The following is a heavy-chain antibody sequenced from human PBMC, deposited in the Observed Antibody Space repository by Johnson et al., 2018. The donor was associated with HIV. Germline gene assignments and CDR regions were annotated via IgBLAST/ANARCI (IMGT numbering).Heavy chain of an antibody. CDR1: GFTFDDYA. J-gene: IGHJ3*02. V-gene: IGHV3-15*01. CDR2: IKSKTDGGTT. CDR3: TTARLLWWGGAFDI. Sequence: VQLVESGGGLVQPGRSLRLSCAASGFTFDDYAMHWVRQAPGKGLEWVGRIKSKTDGGTTDYAAPVKGRFTISRDDSKNTLYLQMNSLKAEDTAVYYCTTARLLWWGGAFDIWGQGTVVTVSS. D-gene: IGHD3-10*01.